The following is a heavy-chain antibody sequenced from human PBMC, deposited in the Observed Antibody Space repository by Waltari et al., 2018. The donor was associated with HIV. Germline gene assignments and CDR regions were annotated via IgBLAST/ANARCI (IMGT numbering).Heavy chain of an antibody. CDR2: INHSGST. CDR1: GGSFSGYY. D-gene: IGHD4-17*01. Sequence: QVQLQQWGAGLLKPSETLSLTCAVYGGSFSGYYWSWIRQPPGKGLEWIGEINHSGSTNYNPSLKSRVTISVDTSKNQFSLKLSSVTAADTAVYYCARGYTTTVTTYYFDYWGQGTLVTVSS. CDR3: ARGYTTTVTTYYFDY. V-gene: IGHV4-34*01. J-gene: IGHJ4*02.